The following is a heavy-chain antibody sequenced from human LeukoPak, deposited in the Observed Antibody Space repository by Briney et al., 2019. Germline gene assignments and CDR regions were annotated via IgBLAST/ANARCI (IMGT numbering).Heavy chain of an antibody. D-gene: IGHD6-13*01. CDR3: AIMGEGGKAAAAKEDY. CDR1: GFTVSSNY. Sequence: PGGSLRLSCAASGFTVSSNYMSWVRQAPGKGLEWVSVIYSGGSTYYADSVKGRFTISRDNSKNTLYLQMNSLRAEDTAVYYCAIMGEGGKAAAAKEDYWGQGTLVTVSS. CDR2: IYSGGST. J-gene: IGHJ4*02. V-gene: IGHV3-66*01.